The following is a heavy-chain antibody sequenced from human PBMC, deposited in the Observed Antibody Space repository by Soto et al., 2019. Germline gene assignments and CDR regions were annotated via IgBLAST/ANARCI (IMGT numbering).Heavy chain of an antibody. CDR1: GFTFSNYA. CDR3: AKGLFSTGGFFDY. V-gene: IGHV3-23*01. D-gene: IGHD6-25*01. Sequence: LRLSCAASGFTFSNYAMSWVRQAPGEGLEWVSTISTSGVGSFYADFVKGRFTISRDISKNTLYLQMFSLRADDTAVYYCAKGLFSTGGFFDYWGLGTLVTVSS. CDR2: ISTSGVGS. J-gene: IGHJ4*02.